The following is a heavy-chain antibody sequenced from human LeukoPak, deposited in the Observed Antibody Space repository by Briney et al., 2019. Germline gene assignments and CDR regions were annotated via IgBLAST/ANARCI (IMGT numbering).Heavy chain of an antibody. CDR1: GGSFSGYY. CDR3: ARGFRPPYYYGMDV. CDR2: INHSGST. Sequence: PSETLSLTCAVYGGSFSGYYWSWIRQPPGKGLEWIGEINHSGSTNYNPSLKSRVTISVDTSKNQFSLKLSSVTAADTAVYYCARGFRPPYYYGMDVWGQGTTVTVSS. V-gene: IGHV4-34*01. J-gene: IGHJ6*02.